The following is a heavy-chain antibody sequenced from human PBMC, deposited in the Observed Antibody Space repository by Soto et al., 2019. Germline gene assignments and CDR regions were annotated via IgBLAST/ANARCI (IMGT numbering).Heavy chain of an antibody. CDR1: GFTFSSHA. Sequence: GGSLRLSCAVSGFTFSSHAMSWVRQAPGKGLECVSSITGSGGSTYYADSVKGRFTISRDKSKNTLYLQMNSLRGEDTAVYYCARSFNYGDYGTGWFDPWGQGTLVTVSS. CDR2: ITGSGGST. J-gene: IGHJ5*02. V-gene: IGHV3-23*01. D-gene: IGHD4-17*01. CDR3: ARSFNYGDYGTGWFDP.